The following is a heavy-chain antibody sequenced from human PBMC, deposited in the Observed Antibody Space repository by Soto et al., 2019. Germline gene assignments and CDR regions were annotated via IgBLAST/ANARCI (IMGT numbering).Heavy chain of an antibody. CDR1: GGTFSSYA. J-gene: IGHJ6*02. CDR3: AAPTGYSSSWYPTHYYYYGMDV. V-gene: IGHV1-69*01. D-gene: IGHD6-13*01. CDR2: IIPIFGTA. Sequence: QVQLVQSGAEVKKPGSSVKVSCKASGGTFSSYAISWVRQAPGHGLEWMGGIIPIFGTANYAQKFQGRVTITADESTSPAYMELSSLRAEDTAVYYCAAPTGYSSSWYPTHYYYYGMDVWGQGTTVTVSS.